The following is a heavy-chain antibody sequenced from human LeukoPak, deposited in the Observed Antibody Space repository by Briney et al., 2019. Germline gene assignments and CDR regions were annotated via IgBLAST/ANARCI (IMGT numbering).Heavy chain of an antibody. CDR3: ARYNTGGYSYGSFDY. CDR2: ISYDGSNK. V-gene: IGHV3-30*04. D-gene: IGHD5-18*01. J-gene: IGHJ4*02. Sequence: GGSLRLSCAASGFTFSSYAMHWVRQAPGKGLEWVAVISYDGSNKYYADSVKGRFTISRDNSKNTLYLQMNSLRAEDTAVYYCARYNTGGYSYGSFDYWGQGTLVSVSS. CDR1: GFTFSSYA.